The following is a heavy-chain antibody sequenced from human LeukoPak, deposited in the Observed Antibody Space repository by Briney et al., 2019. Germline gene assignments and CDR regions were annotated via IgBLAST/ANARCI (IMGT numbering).Heavy chain of an antibody. CDR3: ARDPAHSGWYAYYFDY. CDR1: GFTFSSYA. D-gene: IGHD6-19*01. CDR2: ISYDGSNK. Sequence: SGGSLRLSCAASGFTFSSYAMPWVRQAPGKGLEWVAVISYDGSNKYYADSVKGRFTISRDNSKNTLYLQMNSLRAEDTAVYYCARDPAHSGWYAYYFDYWGQGTLVTVSS. J-gene: IGHJ4*02. V-gene: IGHV3-30-3*01.